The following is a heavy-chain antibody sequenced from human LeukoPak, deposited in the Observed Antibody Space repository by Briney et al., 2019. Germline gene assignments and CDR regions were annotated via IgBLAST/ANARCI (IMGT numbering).Heavy chain of an antibody. CDR1: GFTFSSYS. CDR3: ARDSLAYCGGDCYVAYFDY. J-gene: IGHJ4*02. Sequence: GGSLRLSCAASGFTFSSYSMNWVRQAPGKGLEWVSSISSSSSYIYYADSVKGRFTISRDNAKNPLYLQMNSLRAEDTAVYYCARDSLAYCGGDCYVAYFDYWGQGTLVTVSS. CDR2: ISSSSSYI. V-gene: IGHV3-21*01. D-gene: IGHD2-21*02.